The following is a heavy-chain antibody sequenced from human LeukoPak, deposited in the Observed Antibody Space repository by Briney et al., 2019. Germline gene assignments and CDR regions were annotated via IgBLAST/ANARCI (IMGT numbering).Heavy chain of an antibody. J-gene: IGHJ5*02. Sequence: GESLKISCKGSGYSFTSYWIGWVRQMPGKGLEWMGIIYPGDSDTRYSPSFQGQVTISADKSISTAYLQWSSLKASDTAMYYCARQMEPFGVVGYWFDPWGQGTLVTVSS. CDR2: IYPGDSDT. D-gene: IGHD3-3*01. CDR1: GYSFTSYW. V-gene: IGHV5-51*01. CDR3: ARQMEPFGVVGYWFDP.